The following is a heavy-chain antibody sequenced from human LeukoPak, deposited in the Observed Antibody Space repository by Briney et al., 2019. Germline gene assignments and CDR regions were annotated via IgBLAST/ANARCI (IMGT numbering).Heavy chain of an antibody. CDR3: ARDIAVAGNYFDY. Sequence: SETLSLSCTASGVSFSSYYWSWVRQPPGKGLEWVVYIYYSGSTNYNPSLKSRVTISVDTSKHQFSLKLSSVTAADTAVYYCARDIAVAGNYFDYWGQGTLVTVSS. CDR1: GVSFSSYY. V-gene: IGHV4-59*01. D-gene: IGHD6-19*01. J-gene: IGHJ4*02. CDR2: IYYSGST.